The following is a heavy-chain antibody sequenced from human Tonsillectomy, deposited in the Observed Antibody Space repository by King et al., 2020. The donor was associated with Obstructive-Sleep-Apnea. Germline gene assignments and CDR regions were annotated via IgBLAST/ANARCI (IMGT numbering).Heavy chain of an antibody. V-gene: IGHV4-39*07. CDR1: GGSISSGSYY. J-gene: IGHJ2*01. CDR3: ARRYYNILTGPDWYFDL. CDR2: IFYSGST. Sequence: LQLQESGPGLVKPSETLSLNCTVSGGSISSGSYYWGWIRQPPGKGLEWIGSIFYSGSTHYNPSPKIRVTISVDTSQNQFSLKLSSVTAADTAVYYCARRYYNILTGPDWYFDLWGRGTLVVVSS. D-gene: IGHD3-9*01.